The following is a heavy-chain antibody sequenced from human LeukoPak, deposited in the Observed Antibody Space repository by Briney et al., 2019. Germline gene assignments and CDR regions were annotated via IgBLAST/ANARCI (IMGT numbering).Heavy chain of an antibody. J-gene: IGHJ4*02. V-gene: IGHV5-51*01. CDR2: IYPGDSDT. CDR3: ARSLRFLEWLSNYYFDY. Sequence: GESLKISSKGSGYSFTSYWIGWVRQMPGKGLEWMGIIYPGDSDTRYSPSFQGQVTISADKSISTAYLQWSSLKASDTAMYYCARSLRFLEWLSNYYFDYWGQGTLVTVSS. CDR1: GYSFTSYW. D-gene: IGHD3-3*01.